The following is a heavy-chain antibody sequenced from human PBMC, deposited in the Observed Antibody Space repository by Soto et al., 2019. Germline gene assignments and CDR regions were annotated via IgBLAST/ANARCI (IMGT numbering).Heavy chain of an antibody. Sequence: QVQLVQSGAEVKKPGSSVKVSCKASGGTFNSYAISWVRQAPGQGLEWMGGIIPIFGTANYAQKSQGRVTITADESTSTASMELSSLRSDDTAVYYCARDSEQLVPAYYYSSAMDVWGQGTTVTVSS. V-gene: IGHV1-69*12. CDR3: ARDSEQLVPAYYYSSAMDV. CDR2: IIPIFGTA. D-gene: IGHD6-6*01. CDR1: GGTFNSYA. J-gene: IGHJ6*02.